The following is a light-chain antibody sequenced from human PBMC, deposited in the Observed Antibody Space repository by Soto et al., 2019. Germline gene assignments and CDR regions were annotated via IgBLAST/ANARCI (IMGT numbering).Light chain of an antibody. CDR3: QQTYSTPHT. V-gene: IGKV1-39*01. J-gene: IGKJ2*01. CDR1: QSISTY. Sequence: DIQMTQSPSSLSASVGDRVTITCRASQSISTYLNWYQQKPGTAPNLLIYASSSLQSGVPSRFSCSGSGTDFTLTISSLQPEDYATYYCQQTYSTPHTFGQGTILEIK. CDR2: ASS.